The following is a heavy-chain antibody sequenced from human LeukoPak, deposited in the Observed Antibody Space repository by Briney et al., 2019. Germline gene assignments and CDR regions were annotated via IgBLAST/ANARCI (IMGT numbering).Heavy chain of an antibody. D-gene: IGHD3-9*01. Sequence: SETLSLACTVSGXSISSYYWSWIRQPPGKGLEWIGYIYYSGSTNYNPSLKSRVTISVDTSKNQFSLKLSSVTAADTAVYYCARGTEWGGASYDTETYNWFDPWGQGTLVTVSS. CDR1: GXSISSYY. CDR2: IYYSGST. J-gene: IGHJ5*02. CDR3: ARGTEWGGASYDTETYNWFDP. V-gene: IGHV4-59*01.